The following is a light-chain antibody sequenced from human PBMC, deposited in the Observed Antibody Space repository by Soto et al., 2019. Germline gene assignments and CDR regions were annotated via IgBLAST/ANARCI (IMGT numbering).Light chain of an antibody. CDR2: DAS. CDR3: QQFNSYPLT. Sequence: AIQVTQSPSSLSASVGDRVTITCRASQGISSALAWYQQKPGKAPKLLIYDASSLESGVPSRFSGRGSVTDFTLTISSLQPEDFANYYCQQFNSYPLTFGGGTKVEIK. J-gene: IGKJ4*01. CDR1: QGISSA. V-gene: IGKV1-13*02.